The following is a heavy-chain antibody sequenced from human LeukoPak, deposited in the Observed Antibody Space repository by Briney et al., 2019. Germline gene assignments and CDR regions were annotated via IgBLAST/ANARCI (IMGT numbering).Heavy chain of an antibody. V-gene: IGHV4-39*07. J-gene: IGHJ5*02. CDR2: IYYSGST. Sequence: SETLSLTCTVSGGSISSSSYYWGWIRQPPGKGLEWIGSIYYSGSTYYNPSLKSRVTISVDTSKNQFSLKLSSVTAADTAVYYCASWGSGYENNWFDPWGQGTLVTVSS. D-gene: IGHD5-12*01. CDR1: GGSISSSSYY. CDR3: ASWGSGYENNWFDP.